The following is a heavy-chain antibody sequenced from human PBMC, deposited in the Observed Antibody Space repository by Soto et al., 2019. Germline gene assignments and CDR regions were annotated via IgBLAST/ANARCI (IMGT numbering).Heavy chain of an antibody. CDR1: GGSISSYC. Sequence: SETLSLTCTVAGGSISSYCWSWIRQPPGKGLEWIGYIYYSGSTNYNPSLKSRVTISVDTSKNQFSLKLSSVTAADTAVYYCARHRGRKNYVSLDYWGQGTLVTVSS. CDR2: IYYSGST. J-gene: IGHJ4*02. D-gene: IGHD1-7*01. V-gene: IGHV4-59*08. CDR3: ARHRGRKNYVSLDY.